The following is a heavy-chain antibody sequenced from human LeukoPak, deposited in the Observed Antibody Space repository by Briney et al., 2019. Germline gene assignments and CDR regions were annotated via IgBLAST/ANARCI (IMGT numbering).Heavy chain of an antibody. CDR2: IYYSGST. Sequence: ASETLSLTCTVSGGSISSYYWSWIRQPPGKGLEWIGYIYYSGSTNYNPSLKSRVTISVDMSKNPFSLKLSSVTAADTAVYYCARVDQSGYDTRGWFDPWGQGTLVTVSS. J-gene: IGHJ5*02. D-gene: IGHD5-12*01. CDR3: ARVDQSGYDTRGWFDP. CDR1: GGSISSYY. V-gene: IGHV4-59*01.